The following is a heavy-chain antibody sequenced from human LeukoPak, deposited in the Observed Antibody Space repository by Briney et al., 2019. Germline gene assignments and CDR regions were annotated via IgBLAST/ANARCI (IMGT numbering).Heavy chain of an antibody. CDR3: AREHPSIVGATDYFDY. Sequence: PSETLYLNYTVSGGCSSCSYRSLLRQPPGNGLALVGYIYYSGSTNYNPSLKSRVTISVDTSKNQFSLKLSSVTAADTAVYYCAREHPSIVGATDYFDYWGQGTLVTVSS. CDR1: GGCSSCSY. V-gene: IGHV4-59*12. J-gene: IGHJ4*02. D-gene: IGHD1-26*01. CDR2: IYYSGST.